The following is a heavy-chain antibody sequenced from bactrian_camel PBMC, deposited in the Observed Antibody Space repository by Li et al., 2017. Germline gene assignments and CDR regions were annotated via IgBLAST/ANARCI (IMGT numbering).Heavy chain of an antibody. Sequence: HVQLVESGGGSVQAGGSLRLSCAAHEYLFTSYCMGWFRQAPGKEREGVASINSDNTTTYAEFVKGRFTISKDIAKNTLYLQMNSLKPEDTAMYYCAADLGPCQVRGRNLVPRPTTFGYWGQGTQVTVS. V-gene: IGHV3S53*01. CDR2: INSDNTT. CDR3: AADLGPCQVRGRNLVPRPTTFGY. J-gene: IGHJ6*01. CDR1: EYLFTSYC. D-gene: IGHD1*01.